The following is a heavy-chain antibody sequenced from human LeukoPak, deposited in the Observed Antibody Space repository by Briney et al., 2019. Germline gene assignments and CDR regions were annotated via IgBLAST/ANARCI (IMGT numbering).Heavy chain of an antibody. CDR1: GFIFSTYS. CDR3: ARDLDWSFDY. D-gene: IGHD3/OR15-3a*01. J-gene: IGHJ4*02. CDR2: ISTSSSSI. V-gene: IGHV3-48*04. Sequence: GGSMRLSCAASGFIFSTYSMNWVRQAPGEGLEWVLYISTSSSSINYADSVKGRLTISRDNAKNSLYLEMNSLRAEDTAVYYCARDLDWSFDYWGQGTLVTVSS.